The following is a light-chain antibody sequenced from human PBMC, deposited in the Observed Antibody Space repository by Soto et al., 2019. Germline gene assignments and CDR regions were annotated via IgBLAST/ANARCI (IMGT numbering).Light chain of an antibody. V-gene: IGKV3-11*01. CDR1: QSVDSD. CDR2: GAS. J-gene: IGKJ4*01. CDR3: QQRSNWLT. Sequence: VVTQSPVTLSVSPGERVTLSCRASQSVDSDVAWFQHKPGQAPRLLIYGASTRAAGIPARFSGSGYETDFTLTISSLEPEDFAVYYCQQRSNWLTFGGGTKVEIK.